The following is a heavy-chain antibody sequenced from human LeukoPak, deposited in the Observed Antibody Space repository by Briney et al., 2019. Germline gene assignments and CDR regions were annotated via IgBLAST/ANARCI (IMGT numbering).Heavy chain of an antibody. CDR2: ISYDGSNK. Sequence: GGSLRLSCAASGFTFSSYGMHWVRQAPDKGLEWVAVISYDGSNKYYADSVKGRFTISRDNSKNTVYLQMSSLRAEDTAVYYCAKARQWELPSFDYWGQGTLVTVSS. J-gene: IGHJ4*02. V-gene: IGHV3-30*18. CDR3: AKARQWELPSFDY. CDR1: GFTFSSYG. D-gene: IGHD1-26*01.